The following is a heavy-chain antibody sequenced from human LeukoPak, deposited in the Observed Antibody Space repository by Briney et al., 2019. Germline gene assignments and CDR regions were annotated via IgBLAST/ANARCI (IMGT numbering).Heavy chain of an antibody. CDR1: GFTFSSYS. CDR2: ISSSSSYI. D-gene: IGHD6-19*01. CDR3: ARDGGGWYGHWFDP. J-gene: IGHJ5*02. V-gene: IGHV3-21*01. Sequence: GGSLRLSCAASGFTFSSYSMNWVRQAPGKGLEWVPSISSSSSYIYYADSVKGRFTISRDNAKNSLYLQMNSLRAEDTAVYYCARDGGGWYGHWFDPWGQGTLVTVSS.